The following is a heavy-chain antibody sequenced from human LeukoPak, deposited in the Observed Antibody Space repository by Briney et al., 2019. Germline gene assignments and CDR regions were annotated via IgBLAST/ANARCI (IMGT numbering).Heavy chain of an antibody. CDR1: GFTFSSYA. V-gene: IGHV3-23*01. CDR2: ISGSGGST. CDR3: AKKAGYDSMSIDY. J-gene: IGHJ4*02. Sequence: GASLRLSCAASGFTFSSYAMSWVRQAPGKGREWVSAISGSGGSTYYADSVKGRFTISRDNSKNTLYLQMNSLRAEDTAVYYCAKKAGYDSMSIDYWGQGTLVTVSS. D-gene: IGHD3-22*01.